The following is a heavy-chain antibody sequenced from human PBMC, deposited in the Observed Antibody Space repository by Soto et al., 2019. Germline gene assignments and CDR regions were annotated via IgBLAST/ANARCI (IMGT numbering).Heavy chain of an antibody. D-gene: IGHD2-15*01. J-gene: IGHJ6*02. Sequence: QVQLVQSGAEVREPGASVKVSCKASDYTFTNYGISWVRQAPGQGLEWMGWINGYNGNTKYGQKVQGRVTMTTDTSTSTVYMELRSLRSDDTAVYYCARVRAELGYCSGPSCLPYNYGMDVWGQGTTVTVSS. CDR2: INGYNGNT. CDR3: ARVRAELGYCSGPSCLPYNYGMDV. CDR1: DYTFTNYG. V-gene: IGHV1-18*01.